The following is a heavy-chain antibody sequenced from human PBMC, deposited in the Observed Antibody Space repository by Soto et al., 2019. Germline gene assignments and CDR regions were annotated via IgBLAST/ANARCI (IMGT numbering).Heavy chain of an antibody. CDR3: ARDQGPITMVRGVIDY. V-gene: IGHV4-4*02. D-gene: IGHD3-10*01. J-gene: IGHJ4*02. CDR1: SGSISSSNW. CDR2: IYHSGST. Sequence: SETLSLTCAVSSGSISSSNWWSWVRQPPGKGLEWIGEIYHSGSTNYNPSLKSRVTISVDKSKNQFSLKLSSVTAADTAVYYCARDQGPITMVRGVIDYWGQGTLVTSPQ.